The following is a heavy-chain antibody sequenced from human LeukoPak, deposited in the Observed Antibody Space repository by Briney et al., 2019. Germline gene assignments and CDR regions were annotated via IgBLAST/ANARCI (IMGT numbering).Heavy chain of an antibody. J-gene: IGHJ4*02. Sequence: GGSLRLSCAVSGFTFSNYAMAWVRQAPGKGLEWVSAISGSGDSTYYADSVKGRFTTSRDNSKNTLFLQMNSLRAEDTAVYYCARDQAAAGYDYWGQGTLVTVSS. CDR3: ARDQAAAGYDY. V-gene: IGHV3-23*01. CDR2: ISGSGDST. CDR1: GFTFSNYA. D-gene: IGHD6-13*01.